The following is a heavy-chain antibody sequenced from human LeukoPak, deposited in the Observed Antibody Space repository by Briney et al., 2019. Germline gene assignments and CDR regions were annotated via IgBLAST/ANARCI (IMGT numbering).Heavy chain of an antibody. CDR2: IFSDTST. J-gene: IGHJ3*02. CDR1: GFTFSAYG. D-gene: IGHD2-21*02. V-gene: IGHV3-66*01. CDR3: ARDKRRLTVPWAFDI. Sequence: GGSLRLSCAASGFTFSAYGMHWVRQAPGKGLEWVSVIFSDTSTYYADSVKGRFTISRDNSKNTLHLEMNSLRAEDTAVYYCARDKRRLTVPWAFDIWGQGTMITVSS.